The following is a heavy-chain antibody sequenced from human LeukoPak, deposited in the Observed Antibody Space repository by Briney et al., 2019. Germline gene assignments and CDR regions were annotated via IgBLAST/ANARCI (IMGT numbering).Heavy chain of an antibody. Sequence: PGGSLRLSCAGSGFSFRSYWMSWVRQAPGKGLEWVASIIQDGSEIHYLESVKGRFTISRDNAKSSLFLQMKSLRVEDTAVYYCARLRDDGTKFDSWGQGTLVTVSS. V-gene: IGHV3-7*01. D-gene: IGHD5-24*01. CDR3: ARLRDDGTKFDS. CDR1: GFSFRSYW. J-gene: IGHJ4*02. CDR2: IIQDGSEI.